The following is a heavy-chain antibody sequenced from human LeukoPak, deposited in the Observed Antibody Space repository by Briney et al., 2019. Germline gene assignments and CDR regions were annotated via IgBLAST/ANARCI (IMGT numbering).Heavy chain of an antibody. CDR1: GFTFSSYG. CDR2: ISYDGSNK. D-gene: IGHD3-9*01. Sequence: GRSLRLSCAASGFTFSSYGMHWVRQAPGKGLEWVAVISYDGSNKYYADSVKGRFTISRDNSKNTLYLQMNSLRAEDTAVYYCAKPKYYDILTGYSDYWGQGTLVTVSS. V-gene: IGHV3-30*18. CDR3: AKPKYYDILTGYSDY. J-gene: IGHJ4*02.